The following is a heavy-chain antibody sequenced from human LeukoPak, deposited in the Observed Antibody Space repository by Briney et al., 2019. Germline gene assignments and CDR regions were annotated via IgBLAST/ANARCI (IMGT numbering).Heavy chain of an antibody. CDR3: AKGRAGIAAAGRYFDY. Sequence: GGSLRLSCAASGFTFSSYAMSWVRQAPGKGLEWVSAISGSDGSTYYADSVKGRFTISRDNSKNTLYLQMNSLRAEDTAVYYCAKGRAGIAAAGRYFDYWGQGTLVTVSS. J-gene: IGHJ4*02. D-gene: IGHD6-13*01. V-gene: IGHV3-23*01. CDR1: GFTFSSYA. CDR2: ISGSDGST.